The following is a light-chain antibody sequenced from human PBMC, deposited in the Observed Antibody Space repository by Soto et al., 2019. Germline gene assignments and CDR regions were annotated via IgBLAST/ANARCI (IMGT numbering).Light chain of an antibody. CDR1: SGHSIYI. CDR3: ETWDSNTRV. CDR2: VEGSGSY. Sequence: QSVLTQSSSASASLGSSVKLTCTLSSGHSIYIIAWHHQQPGKAPRYLMKVEGSGSYNKGSAVPDRFSGSSSGADRYLTISNLQSEDEADYYCETWDSNTRVFGGGTKVTVL. J-gene: IGLJ3*02. V-gene: IGLV4-60*03.